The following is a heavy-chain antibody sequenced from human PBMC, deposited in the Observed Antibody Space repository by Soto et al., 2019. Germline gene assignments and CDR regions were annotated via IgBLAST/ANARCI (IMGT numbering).Heavy chain of an antibody. Sequence: EVQLVESGGGLIQPGGSLRLSCAASGFTVSNNYMSWVRQAPGKGLEWVSVIYSGGTTYYSDSVKVRFTISRDNSKNTLYLQMNSLGAEDTAVSYCERDGGSSGVDYWCQGTLVTVSS. CDR1: GFTVSNNY. D-gene: IGHD6-19*01. CDR3: ERDGGSSGVDY. J-gene: IGHJ4*02. V-gene: IGHV3-53*01. CDR2: IYSGGTT.